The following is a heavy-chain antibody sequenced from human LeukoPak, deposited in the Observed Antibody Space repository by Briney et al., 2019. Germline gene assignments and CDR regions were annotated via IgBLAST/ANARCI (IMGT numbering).Heavy chain of an antibody. V-gene: IGHV1-69*04. CDR3: AREVVTVAGKDPVPFDY. D-gene: IGHD6-19*01. J-gene: IGHJ4*02. CDR1: GGTFSSYA. Sequence: ASVKVSCKASGGTFSSYAISWVRQAPGQGLEWMGRIIPILGIANYAQKFQGRVTITADKSTSTAYMELSSLRSEDTAVYYCAREVVTVAGKDPVPFDYWAREPWSPSPQ. CDR2: IIPILGIA.